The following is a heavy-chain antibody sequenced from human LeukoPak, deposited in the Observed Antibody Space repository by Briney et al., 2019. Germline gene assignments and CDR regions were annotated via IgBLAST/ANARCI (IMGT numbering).Heavy chain of an antibody. Sequence: GGSLRLSCAASGFTFSSYSMNWVRQAPGKGLEWVSSISTSSNYIYYADSVKGRFTISRDNSKNSLYLQMNSLRTEDTALYYCAKVYYDSSGYYSYYFDYWGQGTLVTVSS. D-gene: IGHD3-22*01. V-gene: IGHV3-21*04. CDR1: GFTFSSYS. CDR3: AKVYYDSSGYYSYYFDY. J-gene: IGHJ4*02. CDR2: ISTSSNYI.